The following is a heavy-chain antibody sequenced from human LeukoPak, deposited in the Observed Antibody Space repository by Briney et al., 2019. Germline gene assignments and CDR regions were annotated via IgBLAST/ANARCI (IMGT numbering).Heavy chain of an antibody. CDR2: IYYSGST. D-gene: IGHD5-24*01. CDR1: GCSISSYY. J-gene: IGHJ4*02. V-gene: IGHV4-59*01. CDR3: ARDRDGYNSPSDFDY. Sequence: PSETLSLTCTVSGCSISSYYWSWIRQPPGKGLEWIGYIYYSGSTNYNPSLKSRVTISVDTSKNQFSLKLSSVTAADTAVYYCARDRDGYNSPSDFDYCGQGTLVTVSA.